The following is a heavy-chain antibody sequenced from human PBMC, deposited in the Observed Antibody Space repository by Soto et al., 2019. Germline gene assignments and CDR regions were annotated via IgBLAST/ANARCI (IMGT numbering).Heavy chain of an antibody. D-gene: IGHD2-2*02. V-gene: IGHV3-33*01. CDR1: GFTFSSYG. J-gene: IGHJ6*02. CDR3: ATNRPFNYCSTRCYTEDYYYYAMDV. CDR2: IWYDGSNK. Sequence: PGVSMRLSCAASGFTFSSYGMHWVRQAPGKGLEGVAVIWYDGSNKYYADSVKGRFTISRDNSKNTLYLQMNSLRAEDTAVYYCATNRPFNYCSTRCYTEDYYYYAMDVWGQGTTVTVSS.